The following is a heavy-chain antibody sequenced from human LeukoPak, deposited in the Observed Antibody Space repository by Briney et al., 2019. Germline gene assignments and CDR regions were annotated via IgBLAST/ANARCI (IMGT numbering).Heavy chain of an antibody. CDR1: GFTFSGYN. CDR3: ARGIAVADY. CDR2: ISSSSNYI. Sequence: GGSLRLSCAASGFTFSGYNMNWVRQAPGKGLEWVSSISSSSNYIYYADSVKGRFTISRDNAKNSLYLQMNSLRTEDTAVYYCARGIAVADYWGQGTLVTVSS. D-gene: IGHD6-19*01. V-gene: IGHV3-21*01. J-gene: IGHJ4*02.